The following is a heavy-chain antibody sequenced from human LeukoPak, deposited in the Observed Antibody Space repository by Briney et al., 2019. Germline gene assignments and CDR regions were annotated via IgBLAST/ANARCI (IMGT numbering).Heavy chain of an antibody. CDR2: ISGSGGST. V-gene: IGHV3-23*01. CDR3: AKHSGNPYGPFDY. D-gene: IGHD1-1*01. CDR1: GGSISSYY. J-gene: IGHJ4*02. Sequence: ETLSLTCTVSGGSISSYYWSWIRQPPGKGLEWVSAISGSGGSTYYADSVKGRFTISRDNSKNTLYLQMNSLRAEDTAVYYCAKHSGNPYGPFDYWGQGTLVTVSS.